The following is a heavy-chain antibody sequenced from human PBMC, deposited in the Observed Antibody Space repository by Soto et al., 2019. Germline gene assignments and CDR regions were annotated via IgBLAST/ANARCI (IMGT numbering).Heavy chain of an antibody. CDR2: IYTSGST. V-gene: IGHV4-4*07. CDR3: ARSRRYYDSSGYTYYFDY. Sequence: SETLSLTCTVSGGSISSYYWSWIRQPAGKGLEWIGRIYTSGSTNYNPSLKSRVTMSVDTSKNQFSLKLSSVTAADTAVYYCARSRRYYDSSGYTYYFDYWGQGTLVTVSS. J-gene: IGHJ4*02. CDR1: GGSISSYY. D-gene: IGHD3-22*01.